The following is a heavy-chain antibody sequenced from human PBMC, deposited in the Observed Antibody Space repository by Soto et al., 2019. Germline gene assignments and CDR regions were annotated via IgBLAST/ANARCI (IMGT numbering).Heavy chain of an antibody. CDR1: GGSIISGY. V-gene: IGHV4-59*01. J-gene: IGHJ4*02. CDR2: ISYSGNT. Sequence: PSETLSLTCSVSGGSIISGYWSWIRQPPGKGLEWIGYISYSGNTNYNPSLKSRVTMSVDTPKNQFSLRLSSVTTADTAVYYCAGLRGYAGSTIDYWGQGTLVTVYS. D-gene: IGHD2-15*01. CDR3: AGLRGYAGSTIDY.